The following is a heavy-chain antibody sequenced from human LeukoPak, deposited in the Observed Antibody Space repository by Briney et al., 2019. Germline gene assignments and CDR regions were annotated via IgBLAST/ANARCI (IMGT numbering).Heavy chain of an antibody. CDR1: GGSINSYY. V-gene: IGHV4-59*01. CDR2: IYYSGST. Sequence: NTSETLSLTCTVSGGSINSYYWSWIRQPPEKGLEWIGYIYYSGSTNYSPSLKGRVTISVDTSKNQFSLKLSSVTAADTAVYYCARGLAAAGTSYFDYWGQGTLVTVSS. CDR3: ARGLAAAGTSYFDY. J-gene: IGHJ4*02. D-gene: IGHD6-13*01.